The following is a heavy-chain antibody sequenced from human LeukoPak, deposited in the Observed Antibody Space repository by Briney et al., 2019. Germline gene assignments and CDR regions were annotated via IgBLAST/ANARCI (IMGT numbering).Heavy chain of an antibody. Sequence: SETLSLTCTVSGGSISSSSYYWGWIRQPPGKGLEWIGSIYYSGSTNYNPSLKSRVTISVDTSKNQFSLKLSSVTAADTAVYYCAGTHPYYDILTGYYDYYYYGMDVWGQGTTVTVSS. D-gene: IGHD3-9*01. V-gene: IGHV4-39*07. CDR2: IYYSGST. CDR1: GGSISSSSYY. J-gene: IGHJ6*02. CDR3: AGTHPYYDILTGYYDYYYYGMDV.